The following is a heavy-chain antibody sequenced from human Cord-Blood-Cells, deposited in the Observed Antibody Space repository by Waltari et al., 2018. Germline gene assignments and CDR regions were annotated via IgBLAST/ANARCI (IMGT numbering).Heavy chain of an antibody. V-gene: IGHV3-23*01. CDR1: GFTFSSSA. Sequence: EVQLLASGGGLVQPGGSLRVSCAASGFTFSSSAMSWARQAPGKGVEWVSAISGSGGSTSYADSVKGRVTISRDNSKNTLYLQMNSRRAEDTAVYDCAKGAYRGSYYKVDYWGQGALVTVSS. J-gene: IGHJ4*02. CDR3: AKGAYRGSYYKVDY. CDR2: ISGSGGST. D-gene: IGHD3-10*01.